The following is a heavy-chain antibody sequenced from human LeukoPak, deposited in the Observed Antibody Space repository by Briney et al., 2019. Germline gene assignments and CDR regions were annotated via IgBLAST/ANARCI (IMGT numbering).Heavy chain of an antibody. CDR1: GFTFSSYG. Sequence: GRSLRLSCAASGFTFSSYGMHWVRQAPGKGLEWVAVISCDGSNKYYADSVKGRFTISRDNSKNTLYLQMNSLRAEDTAVYYCAKGGSPGGPVDYWGQGTLVTVSS. J-gene: IGHJ4*02. V-gene: IGHV3-30*18. CDR3: AKGGSPGGPVDY. CDR2: ISCDGSNK. D-gene: IGHD1-26*01.